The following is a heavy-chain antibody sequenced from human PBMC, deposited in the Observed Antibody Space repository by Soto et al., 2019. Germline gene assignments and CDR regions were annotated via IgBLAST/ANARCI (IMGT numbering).Heavy chain of an antibody. J-gene: IGHJ5*02. V-gene: IGHV4-59*01. CDR2: VYSIGNT. D-gene: IGHD4-17*01. Sequence: QVQLQESGPGLVKPAETLSLTCTVSGGSLSSYYWTWIRQPPGKGLEWIGYVYSIGNTNYNPSLNSRVPISVDTSKNQFSLKLGSVSAADTAVYYCAKLPWAGYGGIFDPWGQGTLVTVSS. CDR1: GGSLSSYY. CDR3: AKLPWAGYGGIFDP.